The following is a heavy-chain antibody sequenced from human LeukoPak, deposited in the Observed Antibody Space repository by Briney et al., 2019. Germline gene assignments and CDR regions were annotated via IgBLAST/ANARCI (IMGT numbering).Heavy chain of an antibody. CDR3: ARDTSYLDY. CDR1: GGSISTYY. J-gene: IGHJ4*02. D-gene: IGHD2/OR15-2a*01. Sequence: SETLSLTCTVSGGSISTYYWSWIWQPPGKGLEWIGYINYSGSTNYNPSLKSRVTISVDTSKNQFSLKLSSVTAADTAVYYCARDTSYLDYWGQGALVTVSS. CDR2: INYSGST. V-gene: IGHV4-59*01.